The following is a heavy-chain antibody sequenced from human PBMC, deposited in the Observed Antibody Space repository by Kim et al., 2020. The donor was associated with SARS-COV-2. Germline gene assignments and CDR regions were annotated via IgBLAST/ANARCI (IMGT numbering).Heavy chain of an antibody. Sequence: LKCRVTISVDTSKNQFSLKLSSATAADTAVYYCARVRPIVDASDGLLPDYWGQGTLVTVSS. V-gene: IGHV4-59*01. CDR3: ARVRPIVDASDGLLPDY. D-gene: IGHD2-15*01. J-gene: IGHJ4*02.